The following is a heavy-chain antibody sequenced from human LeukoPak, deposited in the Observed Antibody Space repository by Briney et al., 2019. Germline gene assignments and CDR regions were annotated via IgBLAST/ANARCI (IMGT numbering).Heavy chain of an antibody. Sequence: GGSLRLSCAASGFTFSTYSMHWVRQAPGKGLEGVAVISYDGGNKYYADSVKGRFTISRDNSKNKLFLQMNSLRAEDTAVYYCSRETFYCGQGTLVTVSS. CDR3: SRETFY. J-gene: IGHJ4*02. CDR2: ISYDGGNK. CDR1: GFTFSTYS. V-gene: IGHV3-30-3*01. D-gene: IGHD3-16*01.